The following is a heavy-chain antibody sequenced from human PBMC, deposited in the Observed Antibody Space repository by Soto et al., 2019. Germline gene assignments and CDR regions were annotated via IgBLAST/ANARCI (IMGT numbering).Heavy chain of an antibody. D-gene: IGHD6-13*01. CDR1: GYTFTSYG. Sequence: QVQLVQSGAEVKKPGASVKVSCKASGYTFTSYGISWVRQAPGQGLEWMGWISAYNGNTNYAQKLQGRVTMTTDTSTSPAYMELRRLRSDDTAVYYCARFFRRGTIAAAGTGGWFDPWGQGTLVTVSS. CDR3: ARFFRRGTIAAAGTGGWFDP. CDR2: ISAYNGNT. V-gene: IGHV1-18*01. J-gene: IGHJ5*02.